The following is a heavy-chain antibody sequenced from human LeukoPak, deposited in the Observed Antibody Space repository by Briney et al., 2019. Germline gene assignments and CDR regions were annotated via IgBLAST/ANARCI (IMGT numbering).Heavy chain of an antibody. J-gene: IGHJ5*02. CDR3: ARVGWFGVRDWFDP. CDR1: GGSFSGYY. CDR2: INHSGST. Sequence: SETLSLTCAVYGGSFSGYYWSWIRQPPGKGLEWIGEINHSGSTNYNPSLKSRVTISVDTSKNQFSLKLSSVTAADTAVYYCARVGWFGVRDWFDPWGQGTLVTVSS. D-gene: IGHD3-10*01. V-gene: IGHV4-34*01.